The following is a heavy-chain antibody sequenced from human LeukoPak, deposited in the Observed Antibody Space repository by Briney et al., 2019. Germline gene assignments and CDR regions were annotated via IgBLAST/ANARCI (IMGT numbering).Heavy chain of an antibody. CDR3: ARDAAGLVDPVLRYFDWLPNYYYSYGMDV. CDR1: GFTFTSFS. V-gene: IGHV3-48*02. D-gene: IGHD3-9*01. Sequence: GGSLRLSCAASGFTFTSFSINCVRQAPGKGLEWVSYISSIISTIYYADSGKGRFTIWRDNAKNSLYLPMNSLRDEDTAVSYCARDAAGLVDPVLRYFDWLPNYYYSYGMDVWGQGTTVTVSS. CDR2: ISSIISTI. J-gene: IGHJ6*02.